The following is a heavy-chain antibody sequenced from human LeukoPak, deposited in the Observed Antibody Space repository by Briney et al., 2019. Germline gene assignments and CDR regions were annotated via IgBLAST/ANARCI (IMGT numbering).Heavy chain of an antibody. CDR1: GYSFTNYG. D-gene: IGHD3-9*01. Sequence: VASVKVSCKTSGYSFTNYGVAWVRQAPGQGLEWMGWISGENGNINFAQKFQGRVTMTTDTSTSTAYMELRSLRSDDAAVYYCARGNMGTSSYDILTGYDYWGQGTLVTVSS. J-gene: IGHJ4*02. V-gene: IGHV1-18*01. CDR2: ISGENGNI. CDR3: ARGNMGTSSYDILTGYDY.